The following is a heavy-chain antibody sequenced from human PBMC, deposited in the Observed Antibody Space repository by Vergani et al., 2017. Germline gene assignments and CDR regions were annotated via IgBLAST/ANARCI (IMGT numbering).Heavy chain of an antibody. Sequence: EVQLVESGGGLVQPGGSLRLSCAASGFTFSSYWMHWVRQAPGKGLVWVSRINSDGSRTSYADSVKGRFTISRDNAKNTLYLQMNSLRAEDTAVYYCARVRLDTAMDDAFDIWGQGTMVTVSS. J-gene: IGHJ3*02. CDR2: INSDGSRT. CDR1: GFTFSSYW. CDR3: ARVRLDTAMDDAFDI. V-gene: IGHV3-74*01. D-gene: IGHD5-18*01.